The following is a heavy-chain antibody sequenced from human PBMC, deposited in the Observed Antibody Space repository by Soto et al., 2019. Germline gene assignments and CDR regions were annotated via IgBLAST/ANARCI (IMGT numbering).Heavy chain of an antibody. CDR2: IYYSGST. V-gene: IGHV4-31*03. CDR1: GGSISSGGYY. D-gene: IGHD6-13*01. CDR3: ASSSPYYYYGMDV. J-gene: IGHJ6*02. Sequence: SETLSLTCTVSGGSISSGGYYLSWIRQHPGKGLEWIGYIYYSGSTYYNPSLKSRVTISVDTSKNQFSLKLSSVTAADTAVYYCASSSPYYYYGMDVWGQGTTVTVSS.